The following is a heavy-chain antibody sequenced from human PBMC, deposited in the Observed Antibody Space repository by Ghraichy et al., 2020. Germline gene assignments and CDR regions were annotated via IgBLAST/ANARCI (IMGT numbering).Heavy chain of an antibody. CDR1: GYTFTNYD. CDR2: MNPNSGNT. CDR3: ARDYSGSGSYPYY. V-gene: IGHV1-8*01. Sequence: ALVKVSCKTSGYTFTNYDINWVRQATGQGLEWMGWMNPNSGNTGYIQKFQGRVTMTRNTSINTAYMELSSLRSEDTAVYYCARDYSGSGSYPYYWGQGILVTVSS. J-gene: IGHJ4*02. D-gene: IGHD3-10*01.